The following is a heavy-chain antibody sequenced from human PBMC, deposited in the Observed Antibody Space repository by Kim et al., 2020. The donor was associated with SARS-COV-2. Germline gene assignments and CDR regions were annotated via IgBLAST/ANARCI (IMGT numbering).Heavy chain of an antibody. CDR3: ARAAAASGTGGYY. Sequence: ADSVKGRVTISRDNDKNTVYLQMNSLRAEDTAMYYCARAAAASGTGGYYWGQGALVTVSS. J-gene: IGHJ4*02. V-gene: IGHV3-74*01. D-gene: IGHD6-13*01.